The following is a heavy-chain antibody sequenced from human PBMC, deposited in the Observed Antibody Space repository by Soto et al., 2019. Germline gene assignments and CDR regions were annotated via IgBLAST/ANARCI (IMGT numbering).Heavy chain of an antibody. CDR1: GFTFSDHY. J-gene: IGHJ4*01. D-gene: IGHD3-10*01. CDR3: ARDAALWFGQFSPYYFDS. CDR2: ISTSGSNT. V-gene: IGHV3-11*01. Sequence: QVQLVESGGGLVKPGGSLRLSCAASGFTFSDHYMSWIRQAPGKGLEWVSYISTSGSNTYYADSVKGRFTISRDNSQNSLFLQMHSLRAEDTAVYYCARDAALWFGQFSPYYFDSWGHGTLVTVSS.